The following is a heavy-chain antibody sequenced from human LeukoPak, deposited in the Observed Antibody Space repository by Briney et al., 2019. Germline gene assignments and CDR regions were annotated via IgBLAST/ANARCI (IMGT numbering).Heavy chain of an antibody. CDR1: GGSVSSGSYF. CDR3: ARSPVLYGTRQKGVDY. J-gene: IGHJ4*02. Sequence: KPSETLSLTCTVSGGSVSSGSYFWSWIRQPPGKGLEWIAFIYHTGSTNYNPSLKSRVTISVDTSKNQFSLELSSVTAADTAVYYCARSPVLYGTRQKGVDYWGQGTLVTVSS. CDR2: IYHTGST. V-gene: IGHV4-61*01. D-gene: IGHD1-1*01.